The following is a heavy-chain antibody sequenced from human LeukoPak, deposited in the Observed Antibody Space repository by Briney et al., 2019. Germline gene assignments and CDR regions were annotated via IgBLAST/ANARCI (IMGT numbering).Heavy chain of an antibody. CDR1: GYSLTELS. CDR2: FDPEDGKT. J-gene: IGHJ4*02. D-gene: IGHD5-18*01. CDR3: ATAYNYGTAFDY. V-gene: IGHV1-24*01. Sequence: ASVKVSCKLSGYSLTELSIHWVRQPPGTGLEWMGVFDPEDGKTICAQKFQGRVTMTEVTSTDTAYMELSSLRSEDTALYYCATAYNYGTAFDYWGQGTLVTVSS.